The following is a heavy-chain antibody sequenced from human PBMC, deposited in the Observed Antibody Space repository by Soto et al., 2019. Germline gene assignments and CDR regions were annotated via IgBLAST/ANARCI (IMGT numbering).Heavy chain of an antibody. Sequence: QVQLQESGPGLVKPSGTLSLTCAVSGDSIISTNWWSWVRQPPGKGLEWIGEVFHSGLTTDTPSLKSRVAFLVDKSETPFSLKVTSVTAAATARYYCARDYFKNWYFDLWGRGTLVTVSS. J-gene: IGHJ2*01. D-gene: IGHD3-10*01. CDR2: VFHSGLT. V-gene: IGHV4-4*02. CDR3: ARDYFKNWYFDL. CDR1: GDSIISTNW.